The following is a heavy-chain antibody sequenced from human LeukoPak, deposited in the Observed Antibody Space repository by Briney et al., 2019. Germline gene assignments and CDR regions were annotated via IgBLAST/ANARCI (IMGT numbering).Heavy chain of an antibody. V-gene: IGHV3-48*01. Sequence: GGSLRLSCAASGFTFSSYSMNWVRQAPGKGLEWVSYISSSSSTIYYADSVKGRFTISRDNAKNSLYLQMNSLRAEDTAVYCCARDGDSSGYYQYYFDYWGQGTLVTVSS. J-gene: IGHJ4*02. CDR1: GFTFSSYS. D-gene: IGHD3-22*01. CDR2: ISSSSSTI. CDR3: ARDGDSSGYYQYYFDY.